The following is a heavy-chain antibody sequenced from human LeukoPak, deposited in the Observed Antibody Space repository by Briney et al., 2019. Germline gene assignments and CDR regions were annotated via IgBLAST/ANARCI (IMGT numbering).Heavy chain of an antibody. Sequence: GGSLTLSCAASGFTFDDYGMSWVRQAPGKGLEWVSGINWNGGSTGYADSVKGRFTISRDNAKNSLYLQMNSLRAEDTALYYCARVEVGATGVSLVYWGQGTLVTVSS. CDR1: GFTFDDYG. V-gene: IGHV3-20*04. D-gene: IGHD1-26*01. J-gene: IGHJ4*02. CDR2: INWNGGST. CDR3: ARVEVGATGVSLVY.